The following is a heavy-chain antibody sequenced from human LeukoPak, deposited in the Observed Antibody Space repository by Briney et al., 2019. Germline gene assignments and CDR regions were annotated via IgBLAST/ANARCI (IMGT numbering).Heavy chain of an antibody. Sequence: SETLSLTCTVYGGSIISNSYYWGWIRQPPGKGLEWIGSIYYTGSTYYNPSLKSRVTISVDTSKNQFSLKLSSVTAADTAMYFCVVVVVPGWFDPWGQGTLVTVSS. D-gene: IGHD2-15*01. J-gene: IGHJ5*02. V-gene: IGHV4-39*01. CDR2: IYYTGST. CDR3: VVVVVPGWFDP. CDR1: GGSIISNSYY.